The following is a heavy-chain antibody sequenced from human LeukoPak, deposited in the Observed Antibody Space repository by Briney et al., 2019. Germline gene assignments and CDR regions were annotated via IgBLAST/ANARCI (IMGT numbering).Heavy chain of an antibody. J-gene: IGHJ4*02. Sequence: PSETLSLTCAVSGGSISSSNWWSWVRQSPGKGLEWIGEIHHSGSTNYNPSLKSRLIVSVDKSRNQFSLKLNSVTAADTAVYYCARVVYDSSGYKFDYWGQGTLVTVSS. D-gene: IGHD3-22*01. V-gene: IGHV4-4*02. CDR3: ARVVYDSSGYKFDY. CDR1: GGSISSSNW. CDR2: IHHSGST.